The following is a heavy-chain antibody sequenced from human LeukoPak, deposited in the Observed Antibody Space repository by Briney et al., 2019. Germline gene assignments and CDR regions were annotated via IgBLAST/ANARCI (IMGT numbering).Heavy chain of an antibody. CDR1: GFTFSTYA. Sequence: GGSLRLSCAASGFTFSTYAMNWVRQAPGEGLVWVSRIDNVGSSTNYADYVKGRFTISRDNAKNTVYLQMNSLRAEDTAMYYCATQDILDYWGQGTLVTVSS. CDR3: ATQDILDY. J-gene: IGHJ4*02. CDR2: IDNVGSST. V-gene: IGHV3-74*01.